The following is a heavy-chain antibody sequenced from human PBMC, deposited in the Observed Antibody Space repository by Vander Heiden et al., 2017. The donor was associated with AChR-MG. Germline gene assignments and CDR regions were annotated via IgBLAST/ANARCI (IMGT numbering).Heavy chain of an antibody. CDR1: GLNFSNYA. J-gene: IGHJ4*02. CDR3: AKSRSATYSSANY. V-gene: IGHV3-23*01. Sequence: EVQLLVSGGGLVQPGGSLRLSCAASGLNFSNYAMNWVRQAPGKGLEWVSAISGSGSITDYADSVKGRFTFSRDNSNNTLYLQMNSLRAEDTAVYYCAKSRSATYSSANYWGQGSLVTVSS. CDR2: ISGSGSIT. D-gene: IGHD6-19*01.